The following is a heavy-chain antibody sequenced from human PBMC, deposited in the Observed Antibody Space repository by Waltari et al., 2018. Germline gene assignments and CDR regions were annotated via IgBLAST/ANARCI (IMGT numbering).Heavy chain of an antibody. CDR3: VISHAGDYDYRY. J-gene: IGHJ4*02. Sequence: EVQLLESGGGLVQPGGSLRLSCAASGFTFSSYGMSWVRQAPGKGSCGVSTITTGGDTTFCADPVKCRFTISRDNCKNTLYLQMNSLRAEDTAVYYCVISHAGDYDYRYWGQGTLVTVSS. D-gene: IGHD5-12*01. V-gene: IGHV3-23*01. CDR1: GFTFSSYG. CDR2: ITTGGDTT.